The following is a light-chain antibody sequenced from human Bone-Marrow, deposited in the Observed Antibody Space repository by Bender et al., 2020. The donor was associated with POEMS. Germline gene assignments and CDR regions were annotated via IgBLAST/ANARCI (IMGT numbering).Light chain of an antibody. CDR1: SSKFGSYP. V-gene: IGLV1-44*01. J-gene: IGLJ3*02. Sequence: TQPPSASGTAGQRVTISCSGSSSKFGSYPVNWYQQLPGAAPKLVIFNNSQRPSGVPDRFSGSNSGTSASLAISGLLSDDEADFYCATWDDSLNGWVFGGGTKLTVL. CDR3: ATWDDSLNGWV. CDR2: NNS.